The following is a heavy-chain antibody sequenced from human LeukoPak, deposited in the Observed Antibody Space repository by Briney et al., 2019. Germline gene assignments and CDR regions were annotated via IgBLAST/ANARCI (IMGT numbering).Heavy chain of an antibody. D-gene: IGHD3-22*01. CDR2: IYYTGST. Sequence: SETLSLTCTVSGVSISTSIYYWGWIRQPPGKGLEWIGSIYYTGSTYYSPSLKKRVTISVDTSKNQLSLKLRSVTAADTAVYYCARQTTGGYSRSSGRFDYWGQGTLVTVSS. CDR1: GVSISTSIYY. J-gene: IGHJ4*02. CDR3: ARQTTGGYSRSSGRFDY. V-gene: IGHV4-39*01.